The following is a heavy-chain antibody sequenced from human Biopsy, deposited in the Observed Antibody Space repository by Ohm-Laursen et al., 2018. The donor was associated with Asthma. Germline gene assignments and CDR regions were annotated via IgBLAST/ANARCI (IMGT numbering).Heavy chain of an antibody. CDR2: ISYDGSNK. J-gene: IGHJ4*02. V-gene: IGHV3-30*03. CDR1: GFTFSSYG. D-gene: IGHD3-3*01. CDR3: ASQSSGPDFWSGYYYFDY. Sequence: SLRLSCAAPGFTFSSYGMHWVRQAPGKGLEWVAVISYDGSNKYYADSVKGRFTISRDNSKNTPYLQMNSLRAEDTAVYYCASQSSGPDFWSGYYYFDYWGQGTLVTVSS.